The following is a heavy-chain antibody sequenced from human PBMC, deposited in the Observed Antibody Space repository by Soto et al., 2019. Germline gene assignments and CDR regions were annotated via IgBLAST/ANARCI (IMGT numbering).Heavy chain of an antibody. CDR2: IYYSGST. CDR3: ARERVYDILTGYSKYYFDY. J-gene: IGHJ4*02. V-gene: IGHV4-59*01. D-gene: IGHD3-9*01. CDR1: GGSISSYY. Sequence: PSETLSLTCTVSGGSISSYYWSWIRQPPGKGLEWIGYIYYSGSTNYNPSLKSRVTISVDTSKNPFSLKLSSVTAADTAVYYCARERVYDILTGYSKYYFDYWGQGTLVTVS.